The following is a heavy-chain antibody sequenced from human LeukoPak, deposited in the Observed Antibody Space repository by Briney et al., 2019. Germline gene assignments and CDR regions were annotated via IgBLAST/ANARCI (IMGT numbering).Heavy chain of an antibody. D-gene: IGHD5-12*01. Sequence: SSVKASCKASGGTFSSYAISWVRQAPGQGLEWMGGIIPIFGTANYAQKFQGRVTITADESTSTAYMELSSLRSEDTAVYYCARETVDLRGYFDYWGQGTLVTVSS. CDR3: ARETVDLRGYFDY. CDR2: IIPIFGTA. J-gene: IGHJ4*02. V-gene: IGHV1-69*01. CDR1: GGTFSSYA.